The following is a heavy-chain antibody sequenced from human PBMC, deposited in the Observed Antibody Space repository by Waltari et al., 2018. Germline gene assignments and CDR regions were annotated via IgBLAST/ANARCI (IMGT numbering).Heavy chain of an antibody. Sequence: QVQLQESGPGLVKPSETLSLICAVSGGSLSDSYYWNWIRQPPGKGLEWIGNINGNSASTSYNPSLKSRVTISKDTSKNQIFLKLSSVTAADTAVYYCARTSVTDDYWGQGVLVTVSS. J-gene: IGHJ4*02. D-gene: IGHD3-10*01. CDR1: GGSLSDSYY. V-gene: IGHV4-38-2*01. CDR3: ARTSVTDDY. CDR2: INGNSAST.